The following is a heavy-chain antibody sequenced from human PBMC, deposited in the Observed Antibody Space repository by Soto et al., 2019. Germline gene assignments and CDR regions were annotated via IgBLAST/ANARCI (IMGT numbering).Heavy chain of an antibody. CDR1: GGTFSSYA. Sequence: QVPLVQSGAEVKKPESSVKVSCKASGGTFSSYAISWVRQAPGQGLEWMGGIIPIFGTANYAQKFQGRVTITADESTSTAYMELSSLRSEDTAVYYCARPYGDYVLYYYGMDVWGQGTTVTVSS. CDR3: ARPYGDYVLYYYGMDV. D-gene: IGHD4-17*01. V-gene: IGHV1-69*01. J-gene: IGHJ6*02. CDR2: IIPIFGTA.